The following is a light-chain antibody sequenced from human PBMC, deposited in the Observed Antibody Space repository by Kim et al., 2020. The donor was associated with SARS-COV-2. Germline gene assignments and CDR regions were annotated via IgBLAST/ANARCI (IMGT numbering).Light chain of an antibody. Sequence: LSLIPGESATRSGRACLRGILYLAWYQQKPGQAPRLLISDAYNRATGIPARFSGSGSGTDFTLTISSLEPEDFAVYYCQQRSTWYAFGQGTKLEI. CDR1: LRGILY. CDR2: DAY. V-gene: IGKV3-11*01. CDR3: QQRSTWYA. J-gene: IGKJ2*01.